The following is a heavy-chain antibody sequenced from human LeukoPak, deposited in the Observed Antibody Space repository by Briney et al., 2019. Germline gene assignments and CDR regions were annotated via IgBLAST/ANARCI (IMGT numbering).Heavy chain of an antibody. CDR2: IFHSGST. V-gene: IGHV4-4*02. Sequence: SETLSLTCAVSGGSISSNNWWSWVRQPPGKGLEWIGEIFHSGSTNYNPSLKSRVTISVDKSKNQFSLKLNSVTAADTAVYYCARSAGYAARNAFDIWGQGTMVTVSS. CDR3: ARSAGYAARNAFDI. J-gene: IGHJ3*02. D-gene: IGHD5-18*01. CDR1: GGSISSNNW.